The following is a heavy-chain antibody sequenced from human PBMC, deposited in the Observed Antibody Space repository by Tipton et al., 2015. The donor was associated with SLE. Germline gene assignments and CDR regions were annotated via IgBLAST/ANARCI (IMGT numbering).Heavy chain of an antibody. Sequence: GSLRLSCTVSGGSISSYYWSWIRQPPGKGLEWIGYIYYSGSTNYNPSLKSRVTISVDTSKNQFSLKLSSVTAADTAVYYCARDGDTATLDYWGQGTLVTVSS. V-gene: IGHV4-59*01. CDR3: ARDGDTATLDY. D-gene: IGHD5-18*01. J-gene: IGHJ4*02. CDR1: GGSISSYY. CDR2: IYYSGST.